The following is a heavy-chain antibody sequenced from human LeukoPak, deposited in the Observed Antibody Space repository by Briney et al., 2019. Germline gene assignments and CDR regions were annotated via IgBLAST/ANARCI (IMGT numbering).Heavy chain of an antibody. V-gene: IGHV3-23*01. J-gene: IGHJ6*03. CDR3: AKQPYNYYYLDV. CDR2: IVGDSSKT. Sequence: GGSLRLSCAASGFTFGSYVMHWVRQAPGKGLEWVSTIVGDSSKTYYADSVKGRFTISRDNSNYMLFLHMNSLRAEDTAIYYCAKQPYNYYYLDVWGKGTTVTVSS. CDR1: GFTFGSYV. D-gene: IGHD2-2*02.